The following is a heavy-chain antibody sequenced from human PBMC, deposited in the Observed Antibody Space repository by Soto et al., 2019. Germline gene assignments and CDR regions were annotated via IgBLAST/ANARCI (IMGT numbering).Heavy chain of an antibody. CDR3: ARGVYGMDV. Sequence: SETLSLTCAVYGGSFSGYYWSWIRQPPGKGLEWIGEINHSGSTNYNPSLKSRVTISVDTSKNQFSLKLSSVTAADTAVYYCARGVYGMDVWGQGTTVTVSS. CDR2: INHSGST. CDR1: GGSFSGYY. V-gene: IGHV4-34*01. J-gene: IGHJ6*02.